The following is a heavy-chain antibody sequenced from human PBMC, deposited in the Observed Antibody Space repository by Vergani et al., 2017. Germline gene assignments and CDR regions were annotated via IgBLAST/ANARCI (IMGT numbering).Heavy chain of an antibody. CDR2: IHTGGST. CDR3: ARSRSYCTRGSCPAI. V-gene: IGHV4-61*02. Sequence: QVKLQESGPGLLKPSQTLSLTCTVSGESIRSGSHYWSWIRQPAGKGPEWIGHIHTGGSTDLNPSFKSRVSISVDTSKSQFSLKLNSVTVADTAVYYGARSRSYCTRGSCPAIWGQGTLVTVSS. CDR1: GESIRSGSHY. J-gene: IGHJ4*02. D-gene: IGHD2-8*01.